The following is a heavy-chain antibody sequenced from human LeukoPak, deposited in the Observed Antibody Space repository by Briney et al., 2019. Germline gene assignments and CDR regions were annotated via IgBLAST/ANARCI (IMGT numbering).Heavy chain of an antibody. CDR1: GYTFIAYY. CDR2: INPSSGGT. Sequence: ASVKVSCRASGYTFIAYYMHWVRQAPGQGLEWMGWINPSSGGTNYAQKFQGRVTMTRDTSISTAYMELSELRSDDTTVYYCAGQKDPRPIDYWGQGTLITVSS. J-gene: IGHJ4*02. CDR3: AGQKDPRPIDY. V-gene: IGHV1-2*02.